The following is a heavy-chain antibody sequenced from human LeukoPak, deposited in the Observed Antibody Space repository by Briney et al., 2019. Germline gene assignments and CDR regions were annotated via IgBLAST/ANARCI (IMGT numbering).Heavy chain of an antibody. CDR1: GGSISSSSYY. J-gene: IGHJ4*02. CDR2: IYYSGST. V-gene: IGHV4-39*01. Sequence: SETLSLTCTVSGGSISSSSYYWGWIRQPPGKGLEWIGTIYYSGSTYYNPSLKSRVIISVDTSKNQFSLKLSSVTAADTAVYYCARVNGFYSWADYWGQGTLVTVSS. CDR3: ARVNGFYSWADY. D-gene: IGHD3-9*01.